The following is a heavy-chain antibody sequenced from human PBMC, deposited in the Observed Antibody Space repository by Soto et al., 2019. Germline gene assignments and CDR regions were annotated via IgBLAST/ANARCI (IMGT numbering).Heavy chain of an antibody. CDR2: ISGSGGST. J-gene: IGHJ4*02. D-gene: IGHD3-22*01. CDR1: GFTFSSYA. CDR3: AEDSTTMIVVVITAYSFDF. V-gene: IGHV3-23*01. Sequence: GGSLRLSCAASGFTFSSYAMSWVRQAPGKGLKWVSAISGSGGSTYYADSVKGRFTISRDNSKNTLYLQMSSLRAEDTAVYYCAEDSTTMIVVVITAYSFDFRCQGTLVTVSS.